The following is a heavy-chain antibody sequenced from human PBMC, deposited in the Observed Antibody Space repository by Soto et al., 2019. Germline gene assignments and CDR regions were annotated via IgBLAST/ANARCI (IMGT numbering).Heavy chain of an antibody. D-gene: IGHD3-22*01. CDR1: GFTLSTYG. CDR3: AKRWDYYDSSGYPTL. Sequence: GGSLRLSCAASGFTLSTYGMYWVRQAPGKGLEWVAVISYDGSNKYYADSVRGRFTISRDNSKNTLYLQMNSLRAEDTAVYYCAKRWDYYDSSGYPTLWGQGTLVTVSS. CDR2: ISYDGSNK. V-gene: IGHV3-30*18. J-gene: IGHJ4*02.